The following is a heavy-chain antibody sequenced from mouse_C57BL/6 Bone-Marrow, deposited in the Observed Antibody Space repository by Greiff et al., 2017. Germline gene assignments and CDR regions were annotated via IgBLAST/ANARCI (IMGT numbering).Heavy chain of an antibody. J-gene: IGHJ3*01. D-gene: IGHD2-4*01. Sequence: EVQLQQSGGDLVKPGGSLKLSCAASGFTFSSYGMSWVRQTPDKRLEWVATISSGGSYTYYPDSVKGRFTISRDNAKNTLYLQMSSLKSEDTAMYYCARHGYDYAWFAYWGQGTPVTVSA. V-gene: IGHV5-6*01. CDR2: ISSGGSYT. CDR3: ARHGYDYAWFAY. CDR1: GFTFSSYG.